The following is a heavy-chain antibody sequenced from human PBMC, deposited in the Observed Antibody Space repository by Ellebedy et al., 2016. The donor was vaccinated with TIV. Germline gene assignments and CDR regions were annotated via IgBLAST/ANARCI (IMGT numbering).Heavy chain of an antibody. CDR2: VYYSGST. CDR1: GGSISPYY. J-gene: IGHJ4*02. CDR3: ARDWELGH. D-gene: IGHD3-10*01. Sequence: MPSETLSLTCPVSGGSISPYYWHWVRQPPGQGLEWIGYVYYSGSTDYTPSLKSRVTISVDTSKNQFSLRLISMTAADTAVYYCARDWELGHWGQGTLVTVSS. V-gene: IGHV4-59*01.